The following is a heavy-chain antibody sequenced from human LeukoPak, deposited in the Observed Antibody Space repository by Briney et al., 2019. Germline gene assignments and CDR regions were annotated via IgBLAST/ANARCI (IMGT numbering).Heavy chain of an antibody. V-gene: IGHV3-33*08. D-gene: IGHD5-24*01. Sequence: GRSLRLSCAASGFTFTDYAMHWVRQAPDKGLEWVAVIWYDGSNKYYGDSVKGRFTISRDNSKKTLYLQMNSLRVEDTAVYYCARGDGYNDAEYLQHWGQGTLVTVS. J-gene: IGHJ1*01. CDR1: GFTFTDYA. CDR3: ARGDGYNDAEYLQH. CDR2: IWYDGSNK.